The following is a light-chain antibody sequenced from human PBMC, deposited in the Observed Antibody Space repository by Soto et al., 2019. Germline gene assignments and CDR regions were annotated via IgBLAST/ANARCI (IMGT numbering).Light chain of an antibody. V-gene: IGKV3-20*01. CDR3: QQYGRSPLT. CDR1: QSVTSNS. CDR2: GAS. J-gene: IGKJ4*01. Sequence: IVLTQSPATLSLSPGERGTLSCRASQSVTSNSLAWYQQRPGQAPRLLIHGASSRATNIPDRFSGSGSGTDFTLSISRLEPEDFAVYYCQQYGRSPLTFGGGTKVDIK.